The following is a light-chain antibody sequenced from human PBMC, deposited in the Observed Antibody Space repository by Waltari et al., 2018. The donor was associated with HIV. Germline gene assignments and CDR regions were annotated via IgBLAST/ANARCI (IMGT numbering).Light chain of an antibody. CDR1: SSDIGGYNY. V-gene: IGLV2-14*03. Sequence: QSALTQPASVSRSPGQSITISCTGTSSDIGGYNYLSWYQQHPGKPPKVLIYVVINRPSGISDRFSGSKSGSTASLTISGLQAEDEADYYCASYTARSIPRVFGGGTKLTVV. CDR3: ASYTARSIPRV. CDR2: VVI. J-gene: IGLJ3*02.